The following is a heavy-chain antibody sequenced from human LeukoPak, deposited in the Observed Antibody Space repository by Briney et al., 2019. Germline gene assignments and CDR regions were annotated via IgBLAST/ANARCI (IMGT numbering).Heavy chain of an antibody. V-gene: IGHV4-4*07. CDR2: IYPGESIYASENT. CDR1: GVSISAYY. CDR3: ARGSGDILTGYSGMDV. D-gene: IGHD3-9*01. J-gene: IGHJ6*02. Sequence: SETLSLTCSVSGVSISAYYWSWIRQPAGKGLEWIGRIYPGESIYASENTNYNPSLKSRVSMSGDTSKNQVSLKLRSVTAADTAVYYCARGSGDILTGYSGMDVWGQGTTVTVSS.